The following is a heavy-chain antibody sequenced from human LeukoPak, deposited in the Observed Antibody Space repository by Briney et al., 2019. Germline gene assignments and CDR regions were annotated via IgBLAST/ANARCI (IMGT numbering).Heavy chain of an antibody. CDR1: GGSFSSGSYY. CDR2: IYYSGST. J-gene: IGHJ3*02. Sequence: SETLSLTCTVSGGSFSSGSYYWSWIRQPPGKGLEWIGYIYYSGSTNYNPSLKSRVTISVDTSKNQFSLKLSSVTAADTAVYYCARVGIVPVFDIWGQGTMVTVSS. CDR3: ARVGIVPVFDI. V-gene: IGHV4-61*01. D-gene: IGHD1-26*01.